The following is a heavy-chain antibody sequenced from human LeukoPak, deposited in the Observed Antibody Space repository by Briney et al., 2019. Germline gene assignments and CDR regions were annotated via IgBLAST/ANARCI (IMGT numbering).Heavy chain of an antibody. Sequence: SETLSLTCTVSGGSISRNYWNWIRQPPGKGLEWIGNIYYSETTNYNPSLKSRVSISVDTSKNQFSLKLTSVTAADTAVYYCARGTDTYAKGWFDPWGQGTLVTVSS. D-gene: IGHD2-2*01. V-gene: IGHV4-59*12. CDR3: ARGTDTYAKGWFDP. CDR2: IYYSETT. CDR1: GGSISRNY. J-gene: IGHJ5*02.